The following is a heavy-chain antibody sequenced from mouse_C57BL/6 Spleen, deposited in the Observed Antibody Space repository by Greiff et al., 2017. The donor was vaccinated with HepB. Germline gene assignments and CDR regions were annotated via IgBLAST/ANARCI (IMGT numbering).Heavy chain of an antibody. D-gene: IGHD4-1*01. Sequence: EVQLQQSGPELVKPGASVKMSCKASGYTFTDYNMHWVKQSHGKSLEWIGYINPNNGGTSYNQKFKGKATLTVNKSSSTAYMELRSLTSEDSAVYDCATSNGDRRSCEVWGTGTTVTVSS. CDR1: GYTFTDYN. J-gene: IGHJ1*03. V-gene: IGHV1-22*01. CDR2: INPNNGGT. CDR3: ATSNGDRRSCEV.